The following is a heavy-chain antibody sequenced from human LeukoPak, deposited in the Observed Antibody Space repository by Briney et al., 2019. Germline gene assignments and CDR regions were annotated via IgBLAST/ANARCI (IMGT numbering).Heavy chain of an antibody. CDR1: GGSISSDD. J-gene: IGHJ6*02. V-gene: IGHV4-59*01. Sequence: SETLSLTCSVSGGSISSDDWAWIRQPPGKGLEWIGYMYYTGSTNYNPSLKSRVTISLATSKNQFSLKLSSVTAADTAVYYCARVSVVYGMDVWGRGTTVTVSS. CDR2: MYYTGST. CDR3: ARVSVVYGMDV.